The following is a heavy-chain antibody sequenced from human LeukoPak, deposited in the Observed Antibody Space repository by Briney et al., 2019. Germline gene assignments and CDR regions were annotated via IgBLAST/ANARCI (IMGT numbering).Heavy chain of an antibody. CDR3: AKVGSNSRRHIDY. CDR2: ISGSGDST. J-gene: IGHJ4*02. CDR1: GFTFSSYA. Sequence: PGGSLRLSCAASGFTFSSYAMSWVRQAPGKGLEWVSSISGSGDSTYYADSVQGRFSISRDNSKITFYLQMNSLRVEDTAVYYCAKVGSNSRRHIDYWGQGALVTVSS. D-gene: IGHD1-26*01. V-gene: IGHV3-23*01.